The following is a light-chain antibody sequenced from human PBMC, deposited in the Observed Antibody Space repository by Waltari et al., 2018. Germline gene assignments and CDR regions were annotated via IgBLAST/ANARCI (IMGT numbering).Light chain of an antibody. Sequence: SYVLTQPPSVSVAPGKTARITCGGNKIASKRVHWSQQRPGQAPVLVVNDDYDRPSGIPERFSGSKSGNTATLTISGVEAGDEADYSCQVWDGSSDHYVFGTGTKVTVL. J-gene: IGLJ1*01. V-gene: IGLV3-21*03. CDR1: KIASKR. CDR3: QVWDGSSDHYV. CDR2: DDY.